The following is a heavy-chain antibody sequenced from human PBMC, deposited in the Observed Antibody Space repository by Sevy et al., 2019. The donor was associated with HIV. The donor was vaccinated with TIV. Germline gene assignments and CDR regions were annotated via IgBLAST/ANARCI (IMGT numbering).Heavy chain of an antibody. CDR2: IRRDRRTI. J-gene: IGHJ5*02. CDR1: GFTFSTYT. CDR3: AREAYYYDSREENWFDP. V-gene: IGHV3-48*02. D-gene: IGHD3-22*01. Sequence: GGSLRLSCVGSGFTFSTYTMHWVRQAPGKGLEWLSSIRRDRRTIYYADSLKGRFTISRDNAKNSLYLQMNSLRDEDTAVYYCAREAYYYDSREENWFDPWGQGTLVTVSS.